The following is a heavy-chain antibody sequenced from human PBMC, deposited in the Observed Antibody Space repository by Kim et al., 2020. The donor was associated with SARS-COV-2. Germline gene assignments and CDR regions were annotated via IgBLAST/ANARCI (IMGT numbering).Heavy chain of an antibody. D-gene: IGHD6-13*01. CDR3: ARDYSD. V-gene: IGHV3-7*01. CDR2: DGSKQ. Sequence: DGSKQIYVEAVKGPFPITRDNAKNSLYLQMNSLRDEDTAVYYCARDYSDWGQGTPVTVSS. J-gene: IGHJ4*02.